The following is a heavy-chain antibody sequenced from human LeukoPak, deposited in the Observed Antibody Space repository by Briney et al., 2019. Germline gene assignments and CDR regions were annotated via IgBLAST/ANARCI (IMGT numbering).Heavy chain of an antibody. Sequence: SETLSLTCTVSGGSISSSSYYWGWIRQPPGKGLEWIGSIYYSGSTYYNPSLKSRVTISVDTSKNQFSLKMSSVTAADTAVYYCASLGSYDYFDYWGQGTLVTVSS. CDR2: IYYSGST. CDR1: GGSISSSSYY. D-gene: IGHD1-26*01. V-gene: IGHV4-39*01. CDR3: ASLGSYDYFDY. J-gene: IGHJ4*02.